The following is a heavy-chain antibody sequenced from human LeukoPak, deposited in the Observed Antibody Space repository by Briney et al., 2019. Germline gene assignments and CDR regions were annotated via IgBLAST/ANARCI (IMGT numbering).Heavy chain of an antibody. J-gene: IGHJ4*02. CDR2: ISYTGIA. CDR3: ARALSEGAVVAATYYFDY. CDR1: GGSISGYY. D-gene: IGHD2-15*01. V-gene: IGHV4-59*12. Sequence: PSETLSLTCTVSGGSISGYYWSWIRQPPGKGLEWIGYISYTGIANYNPSLKSRVTISLDTSKNQFSLKLSSVTAADTAVYYCARALSEGAVVAATYYFDYWGQGTLVTVSS.